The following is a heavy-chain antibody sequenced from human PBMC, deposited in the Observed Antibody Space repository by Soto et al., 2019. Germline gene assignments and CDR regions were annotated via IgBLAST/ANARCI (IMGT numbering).Heavy chain of an antibody. CDR3: AKEDSSWEGEFVQD. Sequence: EVQLLESGGGLVHPGGSLRLSCAASGFTFSNYAMSWVRQAPGMGLEWVSTIGGRDGSTDYADAVKGRFTISRDKAKNTLHLQIRGLRAEDTAVYFCAKEDSSWEGEFVQDWGQGTLGTVSS. J-gene: IGHJ1*01. CDR2: IGGRDGST. V-gene: IGHV3-23*01. D-gene: IGHD6-13*01. CDR1: GFTFSNYA.